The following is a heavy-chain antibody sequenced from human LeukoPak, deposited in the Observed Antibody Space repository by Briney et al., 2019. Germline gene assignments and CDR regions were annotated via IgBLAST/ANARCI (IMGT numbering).Heavy chain of an antibody. V-gene: IGHV1-18*01. D-gene: IGHD2-8*01. Sequence: ASVTVSCTASGYTFTSYDINWVRQAPGQGLEWMGRISAYNGNTNYAQKFQGTVTMTTDTSTSTAYMELRSLRSDDTAVYYCARDDCTNGVCCIGYWGQGTLVTVSS. CDR3: ARDDCTNGVCCIGY. J-gene: IGHJ4*02. CDR2: ISAYNGNT. CDR1: GYTFTSYD.